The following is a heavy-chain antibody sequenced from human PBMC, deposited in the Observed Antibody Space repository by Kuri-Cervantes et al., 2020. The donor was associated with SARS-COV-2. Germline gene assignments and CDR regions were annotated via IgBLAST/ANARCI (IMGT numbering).Heavy chain of an antibody. CDR1: GGSLGSGDYF. CDR3: ARDSRSSYQVLLDHYYYSYMDV. CDR2: IYYSGST. Sequence: SETLSLTCTVSGGSLGSGDYFWTWVRQSPGKGPEWIGNIYYSGSTFYNPSLRSRVTMSLDMSKSQFSLKLTSVTAADTAVYYCARDSRSSYQVLLDHYYYSYMDVWGKGTTVTVSS. J-gene: IGHJ6*03. V-gene: IGHV4-30-4*08. D-gene: IGHD3-3*01.